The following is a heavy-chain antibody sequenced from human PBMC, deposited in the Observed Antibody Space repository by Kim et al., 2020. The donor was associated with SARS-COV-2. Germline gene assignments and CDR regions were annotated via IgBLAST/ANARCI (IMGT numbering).Heavy chain of an antibody. CDR1: GFTFSSYA. Sequence: GGSLRLSCAASGFTFSSYAMSWVRQAPGKGLEWVSAISGSGGSTYYADSVKGRFTISRDNSKNTLYLQMNSLRAEDTAVYYCAKGPRHYYGSGASGDPSGDVWGQGTTVTVSS. D-gene: IGHD3-10*01. V-gene: IGHV3-23*01. CDR3: AKGPRHYYGSGASGDPSGDV. CDR2: ISGSGGST. J-gene: IGHJ6*02.